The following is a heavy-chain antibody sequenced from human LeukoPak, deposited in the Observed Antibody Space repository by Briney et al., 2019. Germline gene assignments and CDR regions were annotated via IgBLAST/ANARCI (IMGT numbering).Heavy chain of an antibody. V-gene: IGHV1-18*01. J-gene: IGHJ6*03. CDR3: ARSELLNYYYYYMDV. Sequence: ASVKVSCKASGYTFTSYGISWVRQAPGQGLEWMGWISAYNGNTNYAQKLQGRVTMTTDTSTSTAYMELRSLRSDDTAVYYCARSELLNYYYYYMDVWGKGTTVTVSS. CDR2: ISAYNGNT. CDR1: GYTFTSYG. D-gene: IGHD2-15*01.